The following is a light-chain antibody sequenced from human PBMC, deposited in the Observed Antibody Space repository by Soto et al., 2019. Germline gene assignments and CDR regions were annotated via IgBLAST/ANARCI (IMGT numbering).Light chain of an antibody. CDR1: QSVSSN. CDR2: GAS. CDR3: QQYNKWLPEWT. J-gene: IGKJ1*01. V-gene: IGKV3D-15*01. Sequence: EIVMTQSPATLSVSPGERATLSCRASQSVSSNLAWYQQKPGQAPRLLIYGASTRATGIPARFSGSGSGTEFTLTISSLQSEDFAVYYCQQYNKWLPEWTFGQGTKVEIK.